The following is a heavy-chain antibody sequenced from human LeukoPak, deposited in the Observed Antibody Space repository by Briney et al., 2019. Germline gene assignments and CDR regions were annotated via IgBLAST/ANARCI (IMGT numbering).Heavy chain of an antibody. CDR3: AREEGFCRSTSCSAPFDY. D-gene: IGHD2-2*01. Sequence: ASVKVSCXASGYTFTGYYMHWVRQAPGQGLEWMGWINPNSGDTIYAQKFQGRVTMTRDTSISTAYMELSRLRSDDTAVYYCAREEGFCRSTSCSAPFDYWGQGTLVTVSS. J-gene: IGHJ4*02. V-gene: IGHV1-2*02. CDR1: GYTFTGYY. CDR2: INPNSGDT.